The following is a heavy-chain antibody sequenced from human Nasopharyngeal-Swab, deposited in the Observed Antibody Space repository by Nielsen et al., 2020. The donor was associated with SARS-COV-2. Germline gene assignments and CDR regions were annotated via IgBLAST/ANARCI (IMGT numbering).Heavy chain of an antibody. V-gene: IGHV4-34*01. CDR3: ARDMRYYDYVWGSSHYYYYGMDV. D-gene: IGHD3-16*01. Sequence: SETLSLTCAVYGGSFSGYSWSWIRQAPGKGLEWIGEINHSGSTNYNRSLKSRVIISVDTSKNQFSLKLSSVTAADTAVYYCARDMRYYDYVWGSSHYYYYGMDVWGQGTTVTVSS. CDR2: INHSGST. J-gene: IGHJ6*02. CDR1: GGSFSGYS.